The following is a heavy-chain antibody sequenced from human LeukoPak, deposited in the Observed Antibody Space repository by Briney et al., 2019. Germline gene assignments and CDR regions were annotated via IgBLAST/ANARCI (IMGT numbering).Heavy chain of an antibody. CDR1: GYTFTGYY. CDR3: ARGLGRTAMVTRGGVRFDY. J-gene: IGHJ4*02. V-gene: IGHV1-2*02. Sequence: ASVKVSCKASGYTFTGYYMHWVRQAPGQGLEWMGWINPNSGGTNYAQKFQGRVAMTRNTSITTAYMELSSLRSEDTAVYYCARGLGRTAMVTRGGVRFDYWGQGTLVTVSS. D-gene: IGHD5-18*01. CDR2: INPNSGGT.